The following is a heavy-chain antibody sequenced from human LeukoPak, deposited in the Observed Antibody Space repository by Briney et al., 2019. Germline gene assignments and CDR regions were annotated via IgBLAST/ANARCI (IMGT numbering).Heavy chain of an antibody. J-gene: IGHJ6*02. D-gene: IGHD3-9*01. V-gene: IGHV3-21*01. CDR2: ISSSSSYI. Sequence: GGSLRLSCAASGFTFSSYSMNWVRQAPGKGLEWVSSISSSSSYIYYADSVKGRFTISRDNAKNSLYLQMNSLRAEDTAVYYCARGRPYDILTGFYYYYGMDVWGQGTTVTVSS. CDR1: GFTFSSYS. CDR3: ARGRPYDILTGFYYYYGMDV.